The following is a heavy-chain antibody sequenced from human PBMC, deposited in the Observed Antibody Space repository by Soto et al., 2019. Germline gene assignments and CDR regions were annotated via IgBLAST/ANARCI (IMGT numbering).Heavy chain of an antibody. V-gene: IGHV3-30*18. CDR1: GIIFSTYG. D-gene: IGHD3-22*01. Sequence: QVQLVESGGGVVQPGRSLRLSCAASGIIFSTYGMHWVRQAPGKGLEWVAVISLDGSTIYYADSVKGRFTISRDNSKNTLFLQMSSIRAEATALYYCVNPVQEYGYHYGIWYLDLWGRGTLGTDSS. CDR2: ISLDGSTI. J-gene: IGHJ2*01. CDR3: VNPVQEYGYHYGIWYLDL.